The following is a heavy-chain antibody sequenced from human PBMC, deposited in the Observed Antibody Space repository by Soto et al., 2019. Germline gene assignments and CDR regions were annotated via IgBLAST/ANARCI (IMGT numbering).Heavy chain of an antibody. Sequence: ASVKVSCKASGYTFTSYAIHWVRQAPGQRLEWMGWINAGNGNTKYSQKFQGRVTITRDTSASTAYMELSSLRSEDTAVYYCAFKRYSSSWYVGYYYYGMDVWGQGTTVTVSS. D-gene: IGHD6-13*01. CDR2: INAGNGNT. J-gene: IGHJ6*02. CDR3: AFKRYSSSWYVGYYYYGMDV. V-gene: IGHV1-3*01. CDR1: GYTFTSYA.